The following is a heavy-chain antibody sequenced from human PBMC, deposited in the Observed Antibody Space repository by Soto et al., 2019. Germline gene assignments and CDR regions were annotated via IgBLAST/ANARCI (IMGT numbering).Heavy chain of an antibody. CDR2: INSYDSDT. D-gene: IGHD1-1*01. V-gene: IGHV5-51*01. Sequence: GESLKISCKGFGYRFTSYWIGWVRQMPGKGLEWMGIINSYDSDTRYSPSFQGQVTISADKSISTVYLQWSSLKASDTAMYFCTRQMIQPQMRYNMDVWGQGTTVTVSS. CDR1: GYRFTSYW. J-gene: IGHJ6*02. CDR3: TRQMIQPQMRYNMDV.